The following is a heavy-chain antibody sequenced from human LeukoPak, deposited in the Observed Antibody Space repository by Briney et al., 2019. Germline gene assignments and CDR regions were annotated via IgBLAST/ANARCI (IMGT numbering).Heavy chain of an antibody. CDR2: ISGSGGST. D-gene: IGHD6-19*01. CDR1: GFTFSSYA. V-gene: IGHV3-23*01. CDR3: AKAKTPLSGWYWFDP. J-gene: IGHJ5*02. Sequence: GGSLRLSCAASGFTFSSYAMSWVPQAPGKGLEWVSAISGSGGSTYYADSVKGRFTISRDNSKNTLYLQMHSLRAEDTAVYYCAKAKTPLSGWYWFDPWGQGTLVTVSS.